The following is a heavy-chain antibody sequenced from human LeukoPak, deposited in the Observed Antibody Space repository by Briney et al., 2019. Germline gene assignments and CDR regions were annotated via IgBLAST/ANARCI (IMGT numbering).Heavy chain of an antibody. CDR3: AKGYSSTWSVDFFDY. CDR1: GFTFSTYA. J-gene: IGHJ4*02. CDR2: ISRGDTT. V-gene: IGHV3-23*01. Sequence: GGSLRLSCAASGFTFSTYALNWVRQAPGKGLEWVSTISRGDTTSYADSVKGRFTVSRDNSESTLYLQMNNLRAGDTAVYFCAKGYSSTWSVDFFDYWGQGTLVTVSA. D-gene: IGHD2-2*01.